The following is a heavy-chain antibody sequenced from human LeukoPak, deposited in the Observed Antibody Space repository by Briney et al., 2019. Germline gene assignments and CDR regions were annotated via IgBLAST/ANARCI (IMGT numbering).Heavy chain of an antibody. V-gene: IGHV1-46*01. D-gene: IGHD2-2*01. J-gene: IGHJ4*02. Sequence: ASVKVSCKASGYTXTSYYMHWVRQAPGQGLEWMGIINPSGGSTSYAQKFQGRVTMTRDTSTSTVYMELSSLRSEDTAVYYCARDTPGPAAMWPASFDYWGQGTLVTVSS. CDR1: GYTXTSYY. CDR3: ARDTPGPAAMWPASFDY. CDR2: INPSGGST.